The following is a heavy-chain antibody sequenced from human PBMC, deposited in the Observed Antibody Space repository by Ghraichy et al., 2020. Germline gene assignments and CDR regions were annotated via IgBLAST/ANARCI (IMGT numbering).Heavy chain of an antibody. CDR1: GGSFSGYY. D-gene: IGHD2-2*01. J-gene: IGHJ4*02. CDR3: TRGVDCSSTTCSSFPGLY. CDR2: INHRGST. Sequence: SETLSLTCAVYGGSFSGYYWSWIRQPPGKGLEWIGEINHRGSTTYNPSLKSRVTISVDTSKNQFSLKMRSVTTADTAVYYCTRGVDCSSTTCSSFPGLYWGRGTLVTVSS. V-gene: IGHV4-34*01.